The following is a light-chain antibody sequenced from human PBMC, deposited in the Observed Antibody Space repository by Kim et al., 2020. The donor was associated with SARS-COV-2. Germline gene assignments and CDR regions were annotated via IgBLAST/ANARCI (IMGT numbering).Light chain of an antibody. CDR1: RIGSKG. J-gene: IGLJ3*02. CDR3: QVWDTNSDHWV. Sequence: SYELTQPPSVSVAPGMSASITCGGNRIGSKGVHWYQQKPGQAPVLVIYFDAGRPSGIPERFSGSNSGNTASLTISRVEDGDEADYCCQVWDTNSDHWVFGGGTQLTVL. V-gene: IGLV3-21*04. CDR2: FDA.